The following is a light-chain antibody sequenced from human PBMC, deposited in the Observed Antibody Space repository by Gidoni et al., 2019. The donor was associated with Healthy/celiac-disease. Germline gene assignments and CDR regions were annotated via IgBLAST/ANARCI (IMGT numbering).Light chain of an antibody. CDR1: SSDVGGYNY. CDR2: HVS. V-gene: IGLV2-14*03. J-gene: IGLJ3*02. CDR3: SSYTSSSTRM. Sequence: QSALTQPASVSWSPGQSITISCTGTSSDVGGYNYVSWYQQHPGKSPKLMIYHVSNRPSGVSNRFSGSKSGNTASLTISGLQAEDEADYYCSSYTSSSTRMFGGGTKLTVL.